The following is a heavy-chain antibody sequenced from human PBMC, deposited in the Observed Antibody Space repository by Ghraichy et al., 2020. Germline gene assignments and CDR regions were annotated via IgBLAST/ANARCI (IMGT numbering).Heavy chain of an antibody. CDR2: INAGNGNT. Sequence: ASVKVSCKASGYTFTSYAMHWVRQAPGQRLEWMGWINAGNGNTKYSQKFQARVTITRDTSASTAYMELSSLRSEDTAVYYCAREDIVATITGGYFDHWGQGTLVTVSS. CDR3: AREDIVATITGGYFDH. V-gene: IGHV1-3*01. CDR1: GYTFTSYA. D-gene: IGHD5-12*01. J-gene: IGHJ4*02.